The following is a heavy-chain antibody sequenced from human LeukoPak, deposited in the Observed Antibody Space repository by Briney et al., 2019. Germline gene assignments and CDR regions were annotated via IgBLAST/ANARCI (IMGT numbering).Heavy chain of an antibody. D-gene: IGHD6-19*01. V-gene: IGHV4-4*07. Sequence: PSETLSLTCTVSGGSISTYFWSWIRQPAGKGLEWIGRIYSNGNTNYNPSLKSRVTMSVDTSKNQFSLKLSSVTAADTAVYYCARGLAVAGTFYYYYYMDVWGKGTTVTVSS. J-gene: IGHJ6*03. CDR2: IYSNGNT. CDR3: ARGLAVAGTFYYYYYMDV. CDR1: GGSISTYF.